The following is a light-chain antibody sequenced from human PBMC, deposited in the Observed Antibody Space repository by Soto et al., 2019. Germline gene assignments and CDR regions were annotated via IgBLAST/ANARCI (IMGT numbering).Light chain of an antibody. CDR2: GAS. CDR1: QSVRNN. V-gene: IGKV3-15*01. J-gene: IGKJ1*01. CDR3: QQYEKWPWT. Sequence: EIVMTQSPATLSVSPGERATLSSRASQSVRNNLIWYQQKSGQAPRLLIYGASTRATGIPARFSGSGSGTEFTPTISSLQSEDFAVYYCQQYEKWPWTFGQGTKVDIK.